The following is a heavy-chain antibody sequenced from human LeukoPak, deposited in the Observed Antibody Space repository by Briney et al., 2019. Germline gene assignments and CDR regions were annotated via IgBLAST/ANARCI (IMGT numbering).Heavy chain of an antibody. CDR1: GFTFSSYA. V-gene: IGHV3-23*01. CDR3: AKAGDSSGYYPYDDY. J-gene: IGHJ4*02. CDR2: ISGSGGST. D-gene: IGHD3-22*01. Sequence: GGSLRLSCAASGFTFSSYAMSRVREAPGKGLEWVSAISGSGGSTYYADSVKGRFTTSRDNSKNTLYLQMNSLRAEDTAVYYCAKAGDSSGYYPYDDYWGQGTLVTVSS.